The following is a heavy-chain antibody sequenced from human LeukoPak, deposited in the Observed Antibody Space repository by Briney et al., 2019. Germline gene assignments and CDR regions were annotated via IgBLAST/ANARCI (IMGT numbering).Heavy chain of an antibody. CDR3: ARDSFYYGSGSQPSYYYYYYMDV. Sequence: SETLSLTCTVSGGSLSSYYWSWIRQPPGKGLEWIGYIYYSGSTNYNPSLKSRVTISVDTSKNQFSLKLSSVTAADTAVYYCARDSFYYGSGSQPSYYYYYYMDVWGKGTTVTVSS. CDR2: IYYSGST. V-gene: IGHV4-59*01. CDR1: GGSLSSYY. D-gene: IGHD3-10*01. J-gene: IGHJ6*03.